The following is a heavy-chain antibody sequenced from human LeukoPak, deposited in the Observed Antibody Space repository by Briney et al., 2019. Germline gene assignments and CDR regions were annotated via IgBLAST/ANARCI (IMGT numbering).Heavy chain of an antibody. CDR1: GFTFSSYA. J-gene: IGHJ4*02. D-gene: IGHD3-22*01. V-gene: IGHV3-30*04. CDR3: ASDPATILQWLKRGGPPGAYYFDY. Sequence: WGSLRLSCAASGFTFSSYAMHWVRQAPGKGLEWVAGISYDGSNKYYADSVKSRFTSCRDNSKNTLYLQMNSLRAEDTAVYYCASDPATILQWLKRGGPPGAYYFDYWGQGNLATVSS. CDR2: ISYDGSNK.